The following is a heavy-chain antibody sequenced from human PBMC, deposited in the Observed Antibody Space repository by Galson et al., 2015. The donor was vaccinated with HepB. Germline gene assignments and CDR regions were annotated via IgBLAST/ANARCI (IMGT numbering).Heavy chain of an antibody. CDR3: ARAKDYIDSGVYHYYYYYLDV. J-gene: IGHJ6*03. CDR1: GDTFSYA. V-gene: IGHV1-69*06. Sequence: SVKVSCKASGDTFSYAINWVRQAPGQGLEWMGGIIPSFGAPNYAQNFQDRVTITVDKSTSTAYMELNSLTSEDTAVYFCARAKDYIDSGVYHYYYYYLDVWGKGTPVTVSS. CDR2: IIPSFGAP. D-gene: IGHD2-15*01.